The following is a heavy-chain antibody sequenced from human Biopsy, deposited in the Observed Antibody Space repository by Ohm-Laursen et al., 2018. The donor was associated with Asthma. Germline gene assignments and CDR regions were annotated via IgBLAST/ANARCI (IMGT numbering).Heavy chain of an antibody. CDR1: GFAASRDY. CDR3: ARGDSSNWSHYYFDY. CDR2: IYSGGTS. D-gene: IGHD3-22*01. Sequence: SLRLSCAAPGFAASRDYMFWVRQAPGKGLEWVSVIYSGGTSHTADSVRGRFTISRDYSKNTLYLQMHSLRAEDTAVYYCARGDSSNWSHYYFDYWGQGTLVTVSS. V-gene: IGHV3-53*01. J-gene: IGHJ4*02.